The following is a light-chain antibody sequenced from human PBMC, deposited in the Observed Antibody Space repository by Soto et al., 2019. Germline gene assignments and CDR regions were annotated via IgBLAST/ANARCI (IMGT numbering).Light chain of an antibody. CDR2: AAS. Sequence: QLAPSQSPLSAAVGYRGSITCRSSQGISSYLAWYQQKPGKAHKLMIYAASTLQSGVPSRFSGSGSGTDFTLTIRSLQPEDFATYYCQQFNSYSPVTVGQGNQGDI. J-gene: IGKJ1*01. CDR3: QQFNSYSPVT. V-gene: IGKV1-9*01. CDR1: QGISSY.